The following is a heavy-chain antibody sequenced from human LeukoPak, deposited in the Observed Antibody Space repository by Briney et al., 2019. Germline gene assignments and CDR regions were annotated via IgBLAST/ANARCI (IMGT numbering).Heavy chain of an antibody. D-gene: IGHD4-17*01. CDR3: ARDFSYGDPTNY. CDR2: ISYDGSNK. J-gene: IGHJ4*02. Sequence: GGSLRLSCAASGFTFSSYAMHWVRQASGKGLEWVAVISYDGSNKYYADSVKGRFTISRDNSKNTLYLQMNSLRAEDTAVYYCARDFSYGDPTNYWGQGTLVTVSS. V-gene: IGHV3-30*01. CDR1: GFTFSSYA.